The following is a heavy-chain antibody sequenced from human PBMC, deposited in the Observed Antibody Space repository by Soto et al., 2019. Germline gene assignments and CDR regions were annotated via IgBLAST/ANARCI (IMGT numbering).Heavy chain of an antibody. D-gene: IGHD6-13*01. V-gene: IGHV4-59*08. Sequence: QVQLQESGPGLVKPSETLSLTCTVSGGSISNYYWSWIRQPPGKGLEWIGYIYYSGSTRYNPSLKSQATISVDTPKNQSSLKLSSATAADTAVYYCARHGPIAAAGTVFDYWGQGTLVTVSS. J-gene: IGHJ4*02. CDR2: IYYSGST. CDR3: ARHGPIAAAGTVFDY. CDR1: GGSISNYY.